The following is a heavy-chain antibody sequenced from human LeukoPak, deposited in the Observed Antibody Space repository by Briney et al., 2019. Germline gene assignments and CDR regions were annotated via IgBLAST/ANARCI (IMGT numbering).Heavy chain of an antibody. CDR2: INHSGST. V-gene: IGHV4-34*01. CDR1: GGSFSGYY. D-gene: IGHD6-19*01. CDR3: ARRRLVRAPEDY. Sequence: PSETLSLTCAVYGGSFSGYYWSWIRQPPGKGLEWIGEINHSGSTNYNPSLKSRVTISVDTSKNQFSLKLSSVTAADTAVYYCARRRLVRAPEDYWGQGTLVTVSS. J-gene: IGHJ4*02.